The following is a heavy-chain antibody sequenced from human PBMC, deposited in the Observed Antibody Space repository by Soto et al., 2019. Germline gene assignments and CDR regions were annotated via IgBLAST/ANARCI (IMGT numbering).Heavy chain of an antibody. Sequence: ASVKVSCKASGYTFTSYYMHRVRQAPGQGLEWMGIINPSGGSTSYAQKFQDRVTKTRDKDTRADDVELSSLRSEDTAVYYCARREYSSLGVSGAVDYWGQGILVTVYS. V-gene: IGHV1-46*01. CDR1: GYTFTSYY. J-gene: IGHJ4*02. CDR3: ARREYSSLGVSGAVDY. CDR2: INPSGGST. D-gene: IGHD6-6*01.